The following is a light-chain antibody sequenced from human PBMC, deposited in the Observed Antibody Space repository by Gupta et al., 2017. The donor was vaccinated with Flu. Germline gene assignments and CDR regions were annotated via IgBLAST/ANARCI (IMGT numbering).Light chain of an antibody. V-gene: IGKV3-15*01. CDR2: DAS. Sequence: ERVTLACRASQFISSSIDWYHQRPGQAPRRLSFDASTRAACIPARFRGSGYGTEFTLTISNLQSEDFAVYYCKQYRNWPQTFGQGTKLEIK. CDR1: QFISSS. CDR3: KQYRNWPQT. J-gene: IGKJ2*01.